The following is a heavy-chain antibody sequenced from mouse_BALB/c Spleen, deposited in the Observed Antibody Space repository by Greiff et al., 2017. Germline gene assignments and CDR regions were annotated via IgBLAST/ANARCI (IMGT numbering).Heavy chain of an antibody. Sequence: QVQLQQSGPELEKPGASVKISCKASGYSFTSYYIHWVKQRPGQGLEWIGWIFPGSGNTKYNEKFKGKATLTADTSSSTAYMQLSSLTSEDSAVYFCARGWFAYWGQGTLVTVSA. CDR1: GYSFTSYY. CDR3: ARGWFAY. CDR2: IFPGSGNT. V-gene: IGHV1-66*01. J-gene: IGHJ3*01.